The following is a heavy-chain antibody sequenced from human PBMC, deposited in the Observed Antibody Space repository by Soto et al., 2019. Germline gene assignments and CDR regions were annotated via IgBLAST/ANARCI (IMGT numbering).Heavy chain of an antibody. J-gene: IGHJ4*02. V-gene: IGHV3-11*01. D-gene: IGHD6-13*01. CDR2: ISRSGSTI. CDR3: VRKPYSSSWSDY. Sequence: QVQLVESGXXXXKXXXSLRLSCAASGFTFSDYYMSWIRXAPGKGLEWVSYISRSGSTIYYADSVKGRFTISRDNAKNSLYLQMNSLRAEDTAVYYCVRKPYSSSWSDYWGQGTLVTVSS. CDR1: GFTFSDYY.